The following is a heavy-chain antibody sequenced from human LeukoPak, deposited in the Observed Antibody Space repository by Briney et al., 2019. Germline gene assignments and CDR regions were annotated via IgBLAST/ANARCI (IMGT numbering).Heavy chain of an antibody. CDR3: ARDHGEGMDV. CDR1: GGSITNFY. D-gene: IGHD4-17*01. V-gene: IGHV4-59*01. Sequence: SETLSLTCTVSGGSITNFYWSWIRQPPGKGLEWIGYIYYSGYTSYNRSLKSRVTISVDTSKNQFSLKVRSVTAADTAVYYCARDHGEGMDVWGQGTTVTVSS. CDR2: IYYSGYT. J-gene: IGHJ6*02.